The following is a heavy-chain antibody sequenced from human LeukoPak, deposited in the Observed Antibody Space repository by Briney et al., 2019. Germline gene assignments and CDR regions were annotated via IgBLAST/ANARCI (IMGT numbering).Heavy chain of an antibody. J-gene: IGHJ4*02. V-gene: IGHV4-34*01. CDR1: GGSFSGYY. D-gene: IGHD3-22*01. Sequence: PSETLSLTCAVYGGSFSGYYWSWIRQPPGKGLEWIGEINHSGSTNYNPSLKSRVTISVDTSKNQFSLKLSSVTAADSAVYYCARGRGGDSSGYYSTPYYFDYWGQGTLVTVSS. CDR2: INHSGST. CDR3: ARGRGGDSSGYYSTPYYFDY.